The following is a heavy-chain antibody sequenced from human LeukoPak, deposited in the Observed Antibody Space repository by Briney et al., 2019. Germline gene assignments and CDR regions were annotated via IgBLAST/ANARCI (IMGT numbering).Heavy chain of an antibody. D-gene: IGHD3-22*01. CDR2: IYYSGST. CDR3: ARGLGDHYDSIKTRFDP. V-gene: IGHV4-61*01. Sequence: SETLSLTCTVSGGSVSSGIYYWSWIRQPPGKGLEWIGYIYYSGSTNYNPSLKSRVTISADTSKNQFSLRLSSVTAADTAAYYCARGLGDHYDSIKTRFDPWGQGTLVTVSS. J-gene: IGHJ5*02. CDR1: GGSVSSGIYY.